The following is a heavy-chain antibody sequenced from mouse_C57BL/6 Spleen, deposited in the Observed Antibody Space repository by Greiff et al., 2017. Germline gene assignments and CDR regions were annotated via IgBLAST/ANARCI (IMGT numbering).Heavy chain of an antibody. CDR2: INPNNGGT. D-gene: IGHD1-1*01. CDR1: GYTFTDYN. Sequence: VQLQQSGPELVKPGASVKMSCKASGYTFTDYNMHWVKQSHGKSLEWIGYINPNNGGTSYNQKFKGKATLTVNKSSSTAYMELRSLTSEDSAVYYCARGYYGSSLYYFDYWGQGTTLTVSS. J-gene: IGHJ2*01. CDR3: ARGYYGSSLYYFDY. V-gene: IGHV1-22*01.